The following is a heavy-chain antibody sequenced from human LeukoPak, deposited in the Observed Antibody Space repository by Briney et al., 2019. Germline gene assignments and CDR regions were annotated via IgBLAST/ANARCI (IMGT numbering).Heavy chain of an antibody. CDR3: ARVNSGSYLDAFDI. CDR1: GFTFGDYG. D-gene: IGHD1-26*01. V-gene: IGHV3-48*03. J-gene: IGHJ3*02. CDR2: ISSSGSTI. Sequence: GGSLRLSCTASGFTFGDYGMTWVRQAPGKGLEWVSYISSSGSTIYYADSVKGRFTISRDNAKNSLYLQMNSLRAEDTAVYYCARVNSGSYLDAFDIWGQGAMVTVSS.